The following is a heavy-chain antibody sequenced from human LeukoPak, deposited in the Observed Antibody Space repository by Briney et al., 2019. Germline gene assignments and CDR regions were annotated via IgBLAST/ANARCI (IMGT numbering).Heavy chain of an antibody. CDR3: ARWLQFSYYFDY. Sequence: SETLSLTCTVSGGSISSYYWSWIRQPPGKGLEWIGYIYYSGSTNYNPSLKSRVTISVDTSKNQFSLKLSSVTAADTAVYYCARWLQFSYYFDYWGQGTLVTVSS. V-gene: IGHV4-59*01. CDR1: GGSISSYY. CDR2: IYYSGST. J-gene: IGHJ4*02. D-gene: IGHD5-12*01.